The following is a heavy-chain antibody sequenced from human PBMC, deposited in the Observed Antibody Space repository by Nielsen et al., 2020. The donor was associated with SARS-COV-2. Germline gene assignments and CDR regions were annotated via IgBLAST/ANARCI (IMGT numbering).Heavy chain of an antibody. J-gene: IGHJ4*02. V-gene: IGHV3-7*03. CDR3: ARDLYYDSSGFDY. CDR1: GFTFSSYW. Sequence: GGSLRLSCAASGFTFSSYWMSWVRQAPGKGLEWVANIKEDGREGYYVDSVKGRFTISRDNARKSLSLQMNSLRAEDTAVYYCARDLYYDSSGFDYWGQGTLVTVSS. CDR2: IKEDGREG. D-gene: IGHD3-22*01.